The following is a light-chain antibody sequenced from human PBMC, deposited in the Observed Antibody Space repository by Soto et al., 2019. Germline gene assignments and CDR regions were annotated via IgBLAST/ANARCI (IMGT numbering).Light chain of an antibody. J-gene: IGLJ3*02. Sequence: QSVVTREPSLTVSPGGTVTLTCASSTGAVTSGYYPNWFQQKPGQAPRPLIYSTNIRHSWTPARFSGSLLGGKAALTLSGLQPEDEAEYYCLVFYRGAWVFGGGTKLTVL. V-gene: IGLV7-43*01. CDR2: STN. CDR3: LVFYRGAWV. CDR1: TGAVTSGYY.